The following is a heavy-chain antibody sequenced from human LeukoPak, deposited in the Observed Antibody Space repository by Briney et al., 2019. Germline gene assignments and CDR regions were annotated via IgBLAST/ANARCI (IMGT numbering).Heavy chain of an antibody. D-gene: IGHD1-26*01. V-gene: IGHV4-59*08. CDR1: GGSISSYY. Sequence: SETLSLTCIVSGGSISSYYWSWIRQPPGKGLEWIGYIYYTGSTNYNPSLKSRVTISVDTSKNQLSLKLCSVTAADTAVYYCARQDSGTYLNPLDIWGQGTVVTVSS. CDR3: ARQDSGTYLNPLDI. CDR2: IYYTGST. J-gene: IGHJ3*02.